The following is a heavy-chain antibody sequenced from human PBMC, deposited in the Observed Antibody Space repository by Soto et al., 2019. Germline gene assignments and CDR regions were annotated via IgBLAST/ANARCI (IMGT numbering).Heavy chain of an antibody. V-gene: IGHV3-21*01. Sequence: SGGSLRLSCAAPGFTFSSYSMSWVRQAPGKGLEWVSSISSSSSYIYYADSVKGRFTISRDNAKNSLYLQMNSLRAEDTAVYYCARSPESPRRYDYIWGSYRYPAPFDYWGQGTLVTVSS. J-gene: IGHJ4*02. CDR3: ARSPESPRRYDYIWGSYRYPAPFDY. D-gene: IGHD3-16*02. CDR1: GFTFSSYS. CDR2: ISSSSSYI.